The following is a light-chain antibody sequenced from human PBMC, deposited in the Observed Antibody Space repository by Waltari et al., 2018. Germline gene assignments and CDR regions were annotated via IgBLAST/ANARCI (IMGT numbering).Light chain of an antibody. J-gene: IGLJ2*01. CDR2: EVS. CDR3: TSHTTTSTLV. V-gene: IGLV2-14*01. CDR1: RSDIGSSDY. Sequence: QSALTQPASVSGSPGQSITLSCTGTRSDIGSSDYVSWYQQHPGKAAKLIIYEVSDRPSGVSYRFSGSKSGNTASLTIFGLQPEDEADYHCTSHTTTSTLVFGGGTRLTVL.